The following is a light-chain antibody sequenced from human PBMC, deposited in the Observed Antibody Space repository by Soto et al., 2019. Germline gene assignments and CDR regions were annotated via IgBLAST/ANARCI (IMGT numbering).Light chain of an antibody. V-gene: IGLV2-14*01. CDR3: SSYTGSITLL. CDR1: NSDVGGYNY. Sequence: QSALTQPASLSGSPGQSITISCTGTNSDVGGYNYVSWYQQHPGKAPKLIIYEVINRPSGISHRFSGSKSGNTASLTISGLQAEDEADYYCSSYTGSITLLFGGGTKVTVL. CDR2: EVI. J-gene: IGLJ2*01.